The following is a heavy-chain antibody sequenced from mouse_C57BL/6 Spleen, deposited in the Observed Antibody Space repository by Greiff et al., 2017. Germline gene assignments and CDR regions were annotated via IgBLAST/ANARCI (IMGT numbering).Heavy chain of an antibody. D-gene: IGHD2-1*01. CDR1: GFNIKDDY. CDR2: IDPENGDT. J-gene: IGHJ3*01. V-gene: IGHV14-4*01. CDR3: TTGDGNYPPFAY. Sequence: VQLQQSGAELVRPGASVKLSCTASGFNIKDDYMHWVKQRPEQGLEWIGWIDPENGDTEYASKFQGKATITADTSSNTAYLQLSSLTSEDTAVFYCTTGDGNYPPFAYWGQGTLVTVSA.